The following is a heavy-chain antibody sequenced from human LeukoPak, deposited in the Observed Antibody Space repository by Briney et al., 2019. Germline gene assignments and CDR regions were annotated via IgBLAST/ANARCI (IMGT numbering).Heavy chain of an antibody. V-gene: IGHV3-30-3*01. CDR2: ISYDGSNK. J-gene: IGHJ4*02. D-gene: IGHD1-26*01. CDR1: GFTFSSYA. CDR3: ARVGWGSGSYYSDY. Sequence: PGGSLRLSCAASGFTFSSYAMHWVRQAPGKGLEWVAVISYDGSNKYYADSVKGRFTISRDNSKNTLYLQMNSLRAEDTAVYYCARVGWGSGSYYSDYWGQGTLVTVSS.